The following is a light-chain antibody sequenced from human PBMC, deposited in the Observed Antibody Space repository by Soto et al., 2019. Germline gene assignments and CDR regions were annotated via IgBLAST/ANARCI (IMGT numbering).Light chain of an antibody. CDR2: WAS. CDR1: QSVLYSSNNKSY. CDR3: QQYNKWPYT. Sequence: DIVMTQSPDSLAVSLDERATINCKSSQSVLYSSNNKSYLAWYQQKPGQPPKLLIYWASTRESGVPDRFSGSGSGTDFTLTISSLQAEDFAVYYCQQYNKWPYTFGQGTRLEIK. J-gene: IGKJ2*01. V-gene: IGKV4-1*01.